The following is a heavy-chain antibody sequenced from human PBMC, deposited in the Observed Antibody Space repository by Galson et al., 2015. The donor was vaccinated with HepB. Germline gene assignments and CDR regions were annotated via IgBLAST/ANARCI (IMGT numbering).Heavy chain of an antibody. D-gene: IGHD6-19*01. J-gene: IGHJ3*02. CDR3: ARVGIAVGGAFDT. V-gene: IGHV1-2*02. CDR2: INPNSGGT. Sequence: SVKVSCKASGYTFTGYYMHWVRQAPGQGLEWMGWINPNSGGTNYAQKFQGRVTMTRDTSISTAYMELSRLRSDDTAVYYCARVGIAVGGAFDTWGQGTMVTVSS. CDR1: GYTFTGYY.